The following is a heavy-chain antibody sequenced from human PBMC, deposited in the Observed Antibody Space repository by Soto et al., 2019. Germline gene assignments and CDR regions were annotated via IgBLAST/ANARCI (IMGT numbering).Heavy chain of an antibody. D-gene: IGHD3-9*01. Sequence: SETLSLTCTVSGGSISSGGYYWSWIRQHPGKGLEWIGYIYYSGSTYYNPSLKSRVTISVDTSKNQFSLKLSSVTAADTAVYYCAAQERRYVILTGYYAPLFDYWGQGTLVTVSS. CDR2: IYYSGST. V-gene: IGHV4-31*03. CDR3: AAQERRYVILTGYYAPLFDY. J-gene: IGHJ4*02. CDR1: GGSISSGGYY.